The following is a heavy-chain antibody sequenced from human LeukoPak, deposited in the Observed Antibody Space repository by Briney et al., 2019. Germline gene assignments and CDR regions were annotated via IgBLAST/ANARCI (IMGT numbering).Heavy chain of an antibody. CDR2: INPNSGGT. V-gene: IGHV1-2*02. J-gene: IGHJ4*02. Sequence: AAVKVSCKASGYTFTGYYMHWVRQPPGQELEWMGWINPNSGGTNYAQKFQDRVTMTRDTSISTAYMELSRLRSDDTAVYYCASDPISYSSGWYGGWGQGTLVTVSS. CDR3: ASDPISYSSGWYGG. D-gene: IGHD6-19*01. CDR1: GYTFTGYY.